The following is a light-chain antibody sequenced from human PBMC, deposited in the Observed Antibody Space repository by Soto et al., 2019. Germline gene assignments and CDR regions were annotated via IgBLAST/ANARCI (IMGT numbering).Light chain of an antibody. V-gene: IGKV3-15*01. CDR2: GAS. CDR3: QQYYNWPAYT. J-gene: IGKJ5*01. Sequence: ILMTYSPFTLSVSPGARVTLSCRASETVRTNLAWFQQKPGQTPRLLIFGASTRATGIPTRFTGSGSETEFTLTIDSLQSEDLAVYYCQQYYNWPAYTLGQGTRPEVK. CDR1: ETVRTN.